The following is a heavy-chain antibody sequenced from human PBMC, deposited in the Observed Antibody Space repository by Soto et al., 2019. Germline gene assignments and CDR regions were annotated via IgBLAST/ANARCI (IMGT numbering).Heavy chain of an antibody. J-gene: IGHJ4*02. CDR1: GGTFSSYT. V-gene: IGHV1-8*02. D-gene: IGHD1-26*01. CDR3: ARGPAGGSYEFDY. Sequence: ASVKVSCKASGGTFSSYTISWVRQAPGQGLEWMGWMNPNSGNTGYAQKFQGRVTMTRNTSISTAYMELSSLRSEDTAVYYCARGPAGGSYEFDYWGQGTLVTVSS. CDR2: MNPNSGNT.